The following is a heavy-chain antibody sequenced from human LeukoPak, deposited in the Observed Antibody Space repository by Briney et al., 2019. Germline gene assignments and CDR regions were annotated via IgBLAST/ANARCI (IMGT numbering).Heavy chain of an antibody. CDR1: GGSVSSGSYY. Sequence: SETLSLTCTVSGGSVSSGSYYWSWIRQPPGKGLEWIGYIYYSGSTNYNPSLKSRVTISVDTSKNQFSLKLSSVTAADTAVYYCARGSPEYYDFWSGYYINPTRAFDYWGQGTLVTVSS. V-gene: IGHV4-61*01. D-gene: IGHD3-3*01. CDR2: IYYSGST. J-gene: IGHJ4*02. CDR3: ARGSPEYYDFWSGYYINPTRAFDY.